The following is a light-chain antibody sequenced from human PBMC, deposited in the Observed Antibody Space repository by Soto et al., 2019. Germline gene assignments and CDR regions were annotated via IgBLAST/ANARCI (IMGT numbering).Light chain of an antibody. Sequence: EIVLTQSPATLSLSPGERATLSCRASQSVSSYLAWYQQKPGQAPRLLIYDASNRATGIPARFSSSGSGTDFTLTISSLEPEDFAVYYCQQLWTFGQGTKVDIK. CDR1: QSVSSY. CDR3: QQLWT. CDR2: DAS. J-gene: IGKJ1*01. V-gene: IGKV3-11*01.